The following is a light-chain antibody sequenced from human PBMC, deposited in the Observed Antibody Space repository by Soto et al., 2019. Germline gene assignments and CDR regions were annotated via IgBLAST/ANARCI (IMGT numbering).Light chain of an antibody. Sequence: QSALTQPASVSGSPRQSITISCTGTSSDVGFYNLVSWYQQHPGKAPKFIIYEGSKRPAGVSIRFSGSKSDNTASLTISGLQTGDEADYYCCSYAGNSTWVFGGGTKLTVL. CDR1: SSDVGFYNL. CDR3: CSYAGNSTWV. V-gene: IGLV2-23*01. CDR2: EGS. J-gene: IGLJ3*02.